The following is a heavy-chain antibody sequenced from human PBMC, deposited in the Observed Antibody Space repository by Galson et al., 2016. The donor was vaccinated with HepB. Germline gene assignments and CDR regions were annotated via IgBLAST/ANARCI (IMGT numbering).Heavy chain of an antibody. CDR2: FHISGNT. Sequence: TLSLTCSVSGGSIRSGSYQWTWIRQPAGKGLEWIGHFHISGNTRYNPSLESRVTISADTAKNEISLRLTSVTAADTAVYYCAKGSVSSVDGGVFFDYWGQGAQVSVSS. D-gene: IGHD3-16*01. CDR3: AKGSVSSVDGGVFFDY. V-gene: IGHV4-61*09. CDR1: GGSIRSGSYQ. J-gene: IGHJ4*02.